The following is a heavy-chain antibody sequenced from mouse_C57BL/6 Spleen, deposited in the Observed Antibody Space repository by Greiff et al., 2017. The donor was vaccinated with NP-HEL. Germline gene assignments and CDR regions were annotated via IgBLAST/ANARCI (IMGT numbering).Heavy chain of an antibody. Sequence: QVQLQQPGTELVKPGASVKLSCKASGYTFTSYWMHWVKQRHGQGLEWIGNINPSNGGTNSNEKFKSKATLTVDKSSSPAYMQRSSLTSEDSSVYYCARSNGLTGRDFDYWGQGTTLTVSS. V-gene: IGHV1-53*01. D-gene: IGHD4-1*01. CDR3: ARSNGLTGRDFDY. CDR2: INPSNGGT. J-gene: IGHJ2*01. CDR1: GYTFTSYW.